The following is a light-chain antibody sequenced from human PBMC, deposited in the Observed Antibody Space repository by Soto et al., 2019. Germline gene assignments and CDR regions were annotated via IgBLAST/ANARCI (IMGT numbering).Light chain of an antibody. Sequence: QAVVTQPPSVSGAPGQRVTISCTGSSSNIGAGYDVHWYQQVPGTAPKLLIYANSNRPSGVPDRFSGSKSGSSGSLAITGLKAEDEADYYCQSYDSRLSGSVFGGGTKLTVL. CDR2: ANS. J-gene: IGLJ2*01. CDR1: SSNIGAGYD. V-gene: IGLV1-40*01. CDR3: QSYDSRLSGSV.